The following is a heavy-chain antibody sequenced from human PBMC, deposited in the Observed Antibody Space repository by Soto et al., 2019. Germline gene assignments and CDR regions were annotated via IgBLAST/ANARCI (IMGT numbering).Heavy chain of an antibody. CDR1: GGSISSGGYS. CDR3: ASRSIPELRYFDWLS. J-gene: IGHJ5*02. Sequence: PSETLSLTCAVSGGSISSGGYSWSWIRQPPGKGLEWIGSIYYSGSTYYNPSLKSRVTISVDTSKNQFSLKLSSVTAADTAVYYCASRSIPELRYFDWLSWGQGTLVTVSS. V-gene: IGHV4-30-2*03. CDR2: IYYSGST. D-gene: IGHD3-9*01.